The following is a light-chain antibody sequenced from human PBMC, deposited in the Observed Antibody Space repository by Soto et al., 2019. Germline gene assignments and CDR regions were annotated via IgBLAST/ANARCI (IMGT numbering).Light chain of an antibody. J-gene: IGKJ1*01. V-gene: IGKV1-5*01. CDR2: DAS. CDR1: QRMSAW. Sequence: DIQMTQSPTTLSASVGDRVIITCRASQRMSAWLAWYQQKPGKAPTLLIYDASSLKNGFPSRFSGGGSGTDFTLTISSLQPNDFATYYCQQYDTYPWTFGQGTKVEIK. CDR3: QQYDTYPWT.